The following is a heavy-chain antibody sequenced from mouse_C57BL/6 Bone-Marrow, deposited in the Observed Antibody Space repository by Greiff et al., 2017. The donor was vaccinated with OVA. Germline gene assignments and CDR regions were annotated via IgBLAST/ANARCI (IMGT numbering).Heavy chain of an antibody. V-gene: IGHV1-63*01. CDR1: GYTFTNYW. CDR2: IYPGGGYT. Sequence: QVQLQQSGAELVRPGTSVKMSCKASGYTFTNYWIGWAKQRPGHGLEWIGDIYPGGGYTNYNEKFKGKATLTADKSSSTAYMQLSSLTYEDSAVYYCARSGAWFAYWGQGTLVTVSA. J-gene: IGHJ3*01. CDR3: ARSGAWFAY.